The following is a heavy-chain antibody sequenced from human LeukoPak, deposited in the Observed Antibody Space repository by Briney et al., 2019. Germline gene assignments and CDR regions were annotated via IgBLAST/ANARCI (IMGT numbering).Heavy chain of an antibody. D-gene: IGHD3-22*01. J-gene: IGHJ4*02. Sequence: GGSLRLSCTAAGFTFDDYGMSWVRQIPGKGLEWVAGITWNGGSTDYAVSVRGRFTISRDNAKKSVYLQMNSLRAEDAALYHCARDLRVTMIVVPLDYWGQGTLVTVSS. CDR2: ITWNGGST. CDR1: GFTFDDYG. CDR3: ARDLRVTMIVVPLDY. V-gene: IGHV3-20*01.